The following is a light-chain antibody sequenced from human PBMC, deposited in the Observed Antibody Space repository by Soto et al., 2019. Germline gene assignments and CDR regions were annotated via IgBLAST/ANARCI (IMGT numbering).Light chain of an antibody. CDR3: QQYNNYGWT. J-gene: IGKJ1*01. V-gene: IGKV1-5*03. CDR1: QIISSW. Sequence: DLQMTQSPPTLAASVGDRVTITCRASQIISSWLAWYQQKPGKAPKLLIYRASTLESGVPSRFSGSGSGTEFTLTISSLQPDDFATYYCQQYNNYGWTFGQGTKVDIK. CDR2: RAS.